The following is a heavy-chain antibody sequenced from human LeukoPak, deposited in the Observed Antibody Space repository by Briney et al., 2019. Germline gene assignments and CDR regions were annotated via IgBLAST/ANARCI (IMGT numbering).Heavy chain of an antibody. V-gene: IGHV4-59*01. CDR2: IYYSGST. Sequence: SETLSLTCTVSGGSISSYYWSWIRQPPGKGLEWIGYIYYSGSTNYNPSPKSRVTISVDTSKNQFSLKLSSVTAADTAVYYCARGGARRWELLYWFDPWGQGTLVTVSS. D-gene: IGHD1-26*01. CDR3: ARGGARRWELLYWFDP. J-gene: IGHJ5*02. CDR1: GGSISSYY.